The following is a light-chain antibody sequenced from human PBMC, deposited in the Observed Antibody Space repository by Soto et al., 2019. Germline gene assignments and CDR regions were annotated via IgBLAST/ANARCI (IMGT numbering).Light chain of an antibody. CDR3: QQYGSSRT. J-gene: IGKJ1*01. CDR1: QSVSSGY. V-gene: IGKV3-20*01. CDR2: GSS. Sequence: EIVLTQSPGTLSLSPGERATLSCRASQSVSSGYLAWYQQKPGQAPRLLIYGSSSRATGIPDRFSGSGSGTDFTLIISRLEPEDFAVYYCQQYGSSRTFGQGTKVEI.